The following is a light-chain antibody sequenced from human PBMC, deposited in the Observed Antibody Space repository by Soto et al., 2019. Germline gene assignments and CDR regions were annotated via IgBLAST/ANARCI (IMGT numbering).Light chain of an antibody. CDR3: QSYDSSLSGVV. V-gene: IGLV1-40*01. CDR2: GIS. Sequence: QSVLTQPPSVSGAPGQRVTISCTGTSSDIGGGNYVPWYQQLPGTAPKLLIYGISNRPSGVPHRFSGSKSGTSASLAIAGLQAEDEADYYCQSYDSSLSGVVFGGGTKLTVL. CDR1: SSDIGGGNY. J-gene: IGLJ2*01.